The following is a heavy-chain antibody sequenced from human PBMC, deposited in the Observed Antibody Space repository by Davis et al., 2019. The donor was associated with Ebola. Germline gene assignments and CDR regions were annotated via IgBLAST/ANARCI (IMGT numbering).Heavy chain of an antibody. D-gene: IGHD6-19*01. CDR1: GFTFSDYY. V-gene: IGHV3-11*05. J-gene: IGHJ4*02. CDR2: ISSSSSYT. Sequence: GESLKISCAASGFTFSDYYMSWIRQAPGKGLEWVSYISSSSSYTNYADSVKGRFTISRDNSKNTLYLQMNSLRADDTAVYYCAKGSIAVALFDYWGQGTLVTVSS. CDR3: AKGSIAVALFDY.